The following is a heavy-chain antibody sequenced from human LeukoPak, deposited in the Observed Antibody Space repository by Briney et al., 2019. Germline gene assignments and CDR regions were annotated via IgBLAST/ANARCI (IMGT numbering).Heavy chain of an antibody. Sequence: SQTLSLTCAISGDSVSSNSAAWTWIRQSPSRGLEWLGRTYYRSKWYNDYAVSVKSRITINPDTSKNQFSLQLNSVTPEDTAVYYCARDPARDGYNQYYFDYWGQGTLVTVSS. CDR2: TYYRSKWYN. CDR1: GDSVSSNSAA. CDR3: ARDPARDGYNQYYFDY. V-gene: IGHV6-1*01. J-gene: IGHJ4*02. D-gene: IGHD5-24*01.